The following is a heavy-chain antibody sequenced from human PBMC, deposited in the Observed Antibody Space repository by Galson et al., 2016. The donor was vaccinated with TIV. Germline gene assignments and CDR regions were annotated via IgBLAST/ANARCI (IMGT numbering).Heavy chain of an antibody. CDR2: IDWDDDK. CDR1: GFSLNTDGMC. V-gene: IGHV2-70*11. J-gene: IGHJ4*02. CDR3: PRISGYYDSSGHDSPRSFDY. Sequence: PALVKPTQTLTLTCTFSGFSLNTDGMCVNWIRQPPGKALEWLARIDWDDDKSYSPSLKTRLTISQDTAKNQVVLTMTNVDPVDTATYYCPRISGYYDSSGHDSPRSFDYVGQGSLVTVAS. D-gene: IGHD3-22*01.